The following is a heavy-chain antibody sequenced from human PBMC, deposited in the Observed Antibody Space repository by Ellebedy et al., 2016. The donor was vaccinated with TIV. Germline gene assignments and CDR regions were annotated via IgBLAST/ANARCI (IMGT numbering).Heavy chain of an antibody. Sequence: GESLKISCAASGFTFSSYAMHWVRQAPGRGLEWVANLKQDGREEYYVDSVKGRFTISRDNAKNSLYLQMNSLRVEDTALYHCARSRYPGARSSFDSWGQGTLVTVSS. V-gene: IGHV3-7*01. CDR2: LKQDGREE. CDR3: ARSRYPGARSSFDS. D-gene: IGHD6-6*01. J-gene: IGHJ4*02. CDR1: GFTFSSYA.